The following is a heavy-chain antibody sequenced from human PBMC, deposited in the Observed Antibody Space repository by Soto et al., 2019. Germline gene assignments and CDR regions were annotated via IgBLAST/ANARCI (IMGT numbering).Heavy chain of an antibody. CDR1: GYTFTSYG. D-gene: IGHD2-8*01. CDR3: ARDRCTTDRCYTHHFDV. V-gene: IGHV1-18*04. Sequence: QVQLVQSGGEVTKPGASVKVSCRSSGYTFTSYGVSWVRQPPGQGLERLRWISVYTGNTKQAQKFQDRVTRTTAASTCTASLELRNLRSDDTAVYYCARDRCTTDRCYTHHFDVWGQGTTVTVSS. J-gene: IGHJ6*02. CDR2: ISVYTGNT.